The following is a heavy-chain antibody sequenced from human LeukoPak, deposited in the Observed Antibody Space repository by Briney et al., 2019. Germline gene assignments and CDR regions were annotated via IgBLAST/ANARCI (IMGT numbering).Heavy chain of an antibody. CDR2: ISSSSSYI. D-gene: IGHD1-14*01. CDR3: ARSTVPNLPFDY. V-gene: IGHV3-21*01. Sequence: SSISSSSSYIYYADSVKGRFTISRDNAKNSLYLQMNSLRAEDTAVYYCARSTVPNLPFDYWGQGTLVTVSS. J-gene: IGHJ4*02.